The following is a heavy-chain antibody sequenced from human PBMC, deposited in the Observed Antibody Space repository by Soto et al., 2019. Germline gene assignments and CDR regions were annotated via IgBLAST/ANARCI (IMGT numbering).Heavy chain of an antibody. D-gene: IGHD2-2*01. CDR1: GGSFNDYY. CDR3: ARVYSTTRSPDAFDI. V-gene: IGHV4-34*01. J-gene: IGHJ3*02. CDR2: IKHSGLT. Sequence: QVQLQQWGAGLLKPSETLSLTCAVSGGSFNDYYWSWIRQPPGKGLEWIGEIKHSGLTNYNSSLKSRITMSVDTTKNRLSLKLSSVTAADTAVYYCARVYSTTRSPDAFDIWGQGTVVTVSS.